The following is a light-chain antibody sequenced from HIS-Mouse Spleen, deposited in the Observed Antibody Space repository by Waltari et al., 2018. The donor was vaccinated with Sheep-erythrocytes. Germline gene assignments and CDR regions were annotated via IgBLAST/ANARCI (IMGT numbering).Light chain of an antibody. CDR1: SSDVGGYNY. J-gene: IGLJ1*01. CDR3: CSYAGSYNHV. Sequence: QSALTQPRSVSGSPGQSVTISCTGTSSDVGGYNYVSWYQQHPGKAPQLMIYDVSKRPSGVPYRFSGSKSGNTASLTISGLQAEDEADYYCCSYAGSYNHVFATGTKVTVL. V-gene: IGLV2-11*01. CDR2: DVS.